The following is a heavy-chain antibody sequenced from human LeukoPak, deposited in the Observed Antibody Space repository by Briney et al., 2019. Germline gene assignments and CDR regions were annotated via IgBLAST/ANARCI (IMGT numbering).Heavy chain of an antibody. V-gene: IGHV3-48*03. CDR2: ISSSGSMI. CDR3: ARRFDI. Sequence: PGGSLRLSCAASGFTFSSFEMNWVRQAPGKGLEWVSYISSSGSMIYYADSVKGRFTISRDNAKTSLYLQMNSLRAEDTAVYYCARRFDIWGQGTAVTVSS. CDR1: GFTFSSFE. J-gene: IGHJ3*02.